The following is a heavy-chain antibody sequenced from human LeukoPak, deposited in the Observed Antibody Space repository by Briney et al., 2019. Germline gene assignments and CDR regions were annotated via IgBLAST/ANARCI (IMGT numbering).Heavy chain of an antibody. J-gene: IGHJ6*02. CDR2: ISAYNGNT. Sequence: ASVKVSCKASGYTFTSYGISWVRQAPGQGLEWMGWISAYNGNTNYAQKFQGRVTITADASTNTAYMELSILRSEDTAVYYCVRGTSGYSYGYFYYYAMDVWGQGTTVTVSS. CDR3: VRGTSGYSYGYFYYYAMDV. CDR1: GYTFTSYG. D-gene: IGHD5-18*01. V-gene: IGHV1-18*01.